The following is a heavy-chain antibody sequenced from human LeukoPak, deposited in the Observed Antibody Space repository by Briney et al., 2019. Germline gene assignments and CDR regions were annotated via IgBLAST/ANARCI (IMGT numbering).Heavy chain of an antibody. D-gene: IGHD2-2*01. CDR1: GGSICSSSYY. CDR2: IYYSGST. J-gene: IGHJ6*03. CDR3: ASLPSYYYYYYMDV. Sequence: SETLSITCTVSGGSICSSSYYWGWIRQPPGKGLEGIGSIYYSGSTYYNPSLKSRVTISVDTSKNQFSLKLSSVTAADTAVYYCASLPSYYYYYYMDVWGKGTTVPVSS. V-gene: IGHV4-39*07.